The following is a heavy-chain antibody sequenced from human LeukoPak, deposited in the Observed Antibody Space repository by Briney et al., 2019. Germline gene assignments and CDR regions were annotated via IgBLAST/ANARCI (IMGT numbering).Heavy chain of an antibody. CDR1: GGSFSAYY. J-gene: IGHJ4*02. CDR3: ARRGYDFWSGYFPY. V-gene: IGHV4-34*01. CDR2: INQSGST. Sequence: SETLSLTCAVFGGSFSAYYWSWIRQPPGKGLEWIGEINQSGSTNYNPSLKSRVTISLDTSKSQFSLKLSSVTAADTAVYYCARRGYDFWSGYFPYWGQGTPVTVSS. D-gene: IGHD3-3*01.